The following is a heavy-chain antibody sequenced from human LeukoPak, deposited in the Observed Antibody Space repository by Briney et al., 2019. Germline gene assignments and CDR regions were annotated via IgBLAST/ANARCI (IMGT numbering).Heavy chain of an antibody. Sequence: GGSLRLSCAASGFTFSNAWMNWVRQAPGKGLEWVGCIKSKTDGGTTDYAAPVKGRFTISRDDSKNTLYLQMNSLKTEDTAVYYCTTGGYSSGWYFDYWGQGTLVTVSS. CDR2: IKSKTDGGTT. V-gene: IGHV3-15*07. D-gene: IGHD6-19*01. CDR1: GFTFSNAW. J-gene: IGHJ4*02. CDR3: TTGGYSSGWYFDY.